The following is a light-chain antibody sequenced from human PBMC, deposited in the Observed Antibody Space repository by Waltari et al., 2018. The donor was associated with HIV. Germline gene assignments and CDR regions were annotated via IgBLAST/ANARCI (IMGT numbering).Light chain of an antibody. CDR1: NVGSKS. CDR2: DDS. J-gene: IGLJ2*01. V-gene: IGLV3-21*04. Sequence: SYVLTQTPSVSVAPGKTARITCGGTNVGSKSVHWYQQKPGQAPLLVIYDDSARPSGIPGRFSGSNSGNTATLTISRVEAGDEADYYCQVWDSSSDHVVFGGGTNLTVL. CDR3: QVWDSSSDHVV.